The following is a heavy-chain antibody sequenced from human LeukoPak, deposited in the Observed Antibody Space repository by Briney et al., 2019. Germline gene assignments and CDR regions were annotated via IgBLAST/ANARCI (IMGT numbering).Heavy chain of an antibody. CDR3: AKSGSVWYYFDY. V-gene: IGHV3-23*01. Sequence: PGGSLRLSCVDSGFTSSSYGMSWVRQAPGKGLEWVSAISGSGTDTEYADSVKGRFSISRDNSKNTLYLQMNSLRAEDTAVYYCAKSGSVWYYFDYWGQGTLVTVSS. J-gene: IGHJ4*02. CDR1: GFTSSSYG. D-gene: IGHD6-19*01. CDR2: ISGSGTDT.